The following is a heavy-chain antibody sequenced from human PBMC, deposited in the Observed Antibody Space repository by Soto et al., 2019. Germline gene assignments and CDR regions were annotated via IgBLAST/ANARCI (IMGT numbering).Heavy chain of an antibody. J-gene: IGHJ6*03. CDR1: GFTFSSYA. CDR2: ISSNGGST. Sequence: EVQLVESGGGLVQPGGSLRLSCAASGFTFSSYAMHWVRQAPGKGLEYVSAISSNGGSTYYANSVKGRFTISRDNSKNTLYLQMGSLRAEDMAVYYCARVEGYDYIWGSYRPWYIDVWGKGTTVTVSS. D-gene: IGHD3-16*02. V-gene: IGHV3-64*01. CDR3: ARVEGYDYIWGSYRPWYIDV.